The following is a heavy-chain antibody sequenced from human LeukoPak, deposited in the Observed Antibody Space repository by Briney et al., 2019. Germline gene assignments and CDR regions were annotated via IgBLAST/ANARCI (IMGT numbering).Heavy chain of an antibody. CDR1: GFTFSTYA. Sequence: RGSPWTSRAASGFTFSTYAMTWVRQAPGKGLEWVSGINSNGDEIYYADSVRGRFTISRDNSNNALYLQMDSLRAEDTAVYYCANWIDSSSRDYWGQATLVTVSS. D-gene: IGHD6-6*01. J-gene: IGHJ4*02. CDR2: INSNGDEI. V-gene: IGHV3-23*01. CDR3: ANWIDSSSRDY.